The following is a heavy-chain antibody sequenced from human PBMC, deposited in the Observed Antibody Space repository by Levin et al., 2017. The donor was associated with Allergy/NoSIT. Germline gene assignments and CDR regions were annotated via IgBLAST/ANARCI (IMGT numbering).Heavy chain of an antibody. V-gene: IGHV4-30-4*01. Sequence: PSETLSLTCTVSGGSINSPDSHWSWIRQPPGKGLEWMGYISYSGDAAYSPSLQSRITISLDTSRNLFSLRLNSVTAADTAVYYCVRVQTGTSNYDYWGQGTLVTVAS. D-gene: IGHD1-7*01. CDR1: GGSINSPDSH. CDR3: VRVQTGTSNYDY. J-gene: IGHJ4*01. CDR2: ISYSGDA.